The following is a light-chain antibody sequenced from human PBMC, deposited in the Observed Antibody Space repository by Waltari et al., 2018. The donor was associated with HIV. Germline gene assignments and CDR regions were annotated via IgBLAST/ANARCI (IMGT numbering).Light chain of an antibody. CDR3: QQYDNLLGT. CDR2: DAS. V-gene: IGKV1-33*01. CDR1: QDISNY. Sequence: DIQMTQSPSSLSPSVGDRVTITCQASQDISNYLNWYQQKPGKAPKLLIYDASNLETGVPSRFSGSGSGTDFTFTISSLQPEDIATYYCQQYDNLLGTFGQGTKLEIK. J-gene: IGKJ2*01.